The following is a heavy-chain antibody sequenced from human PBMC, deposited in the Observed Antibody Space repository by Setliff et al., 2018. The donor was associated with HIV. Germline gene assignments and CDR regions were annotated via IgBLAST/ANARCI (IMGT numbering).Heavy chain of an antibody. CDR1: GGPIGSYY. D-gene: IGHD4-17*01. V-gene: IGHV4-59*08. CDR3: ARQNRGGRTVMTRGAFDN. J-gene: IGHJ4*02. CDR2: IHYSGTT. Sequence: SETLSLTCTVSGGPIGSYYWSWIRQSPGKGLEWIGNIHYSGTTNYNPSLKSRVTMSVDTSKNQFPLELTSVTATDTAVYYCARQNRGGRTVMTRGAFDNWGQGTPVTVSS.